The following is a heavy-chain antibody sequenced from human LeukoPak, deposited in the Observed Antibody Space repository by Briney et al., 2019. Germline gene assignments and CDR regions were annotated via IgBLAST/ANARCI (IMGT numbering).Heavy chain of an antibody. Sequence: PGGSLRLSCAASGFTFSVAWMSWVRQAPGKGLEWVGRIKSKTNGETVDYGAPVKGRFNISRDDSKNTVFLQMNSLKTEDTAVYYCSTAYGGSGSDWGQGTLVTVSS. CDR3: STAYGGSGSD. V-gene: IGHV3-15*01. CDR2: IKSKTNGETV. D-gene: IGHD3-10*01. CDR1: GFTFSVAW. J-gene: IGHJ4*02.